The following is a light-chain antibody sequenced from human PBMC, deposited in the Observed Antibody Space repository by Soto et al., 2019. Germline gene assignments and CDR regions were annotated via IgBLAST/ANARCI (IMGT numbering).Light chain of an antibody. CDR3: QHYGTTPWT. CDR2: GAS. Sequence: ETVLTQSPGTLSLSPGERVTLSCRASQSVCSRCLAWYQQKPGQSPRLLIYGASSRATGISDRFSGSGSGTDFTLTISRLEPEDFAVYYCQHYGTTPWTFGQGTKVGIK. J-gene: IGKJ1*01. CDR1: QSVCSRC. V-gene: IGKV3-20*01.